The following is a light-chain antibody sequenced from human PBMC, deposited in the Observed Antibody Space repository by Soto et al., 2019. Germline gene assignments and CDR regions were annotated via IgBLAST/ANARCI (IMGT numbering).Light chain of an antibody. V-gene: IGKV1-12*01. Sequence: DVQLTQSPSSVSASVGDTVTITCRASQDITKWLAWYQQRPGNAPRLLIYASSTLESGVPSRFSGNGYGTDFTLTINSLQPEDFATYYCQQAHNFPYTFGPGTRLEMK. CDR1: QDITKW. J-gene: IGKJ2*01. CDR3: QQAHNFPYT. CDR2: ASS.